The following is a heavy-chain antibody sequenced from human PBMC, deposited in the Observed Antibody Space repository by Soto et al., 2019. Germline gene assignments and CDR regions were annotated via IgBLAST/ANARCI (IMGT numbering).Heavy chain of an antibody. J-gene: IGHJ5*02. CDR3: AKAIDSSKHNWFAP. CDR2: ISGSGGST. Sequence: GSMELSCASCRFSGSIYVIAGFCQTTGKGLEWVSAISGSGGSTYYADSVKGRFTISRDNSKNTLYLQMNSLRAEDMAVYYCAKAIDSSKHNWFAPWGQGTLVTV. D-gene: IGHD3-22*01. V-gene: IGHV3-23*01. CDR1: RFSGSIYV.